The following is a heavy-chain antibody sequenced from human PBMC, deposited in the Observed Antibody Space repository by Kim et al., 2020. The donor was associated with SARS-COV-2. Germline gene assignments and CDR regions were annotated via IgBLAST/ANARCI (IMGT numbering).Heavy chain of an antibody. CDR2: IKQDGSVI. Sequence: GGSLRLSCGASGFTFSSYWMSWVRQAPGKGLEWVANIKQDGSVIHYVDSLRGRFTVSRDNAKNSLYLQMSSLRAEDSAVYYCARAVLYSSTWHCDYWGQG. D-gene: IGHD6-13*01. CDR3: ARAVLYSSTWHCDY. J-gene: IGHJ4*02. CDR1: GFTFSSYW. V-gene: IGHV3-7*01.